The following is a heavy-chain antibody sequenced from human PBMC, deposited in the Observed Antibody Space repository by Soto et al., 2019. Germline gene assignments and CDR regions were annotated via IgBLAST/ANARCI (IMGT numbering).Heavy chain of an antibody. CDR3: SRGGHITVVTASFDF. Sequence: QAQLVQSGAEVKKPGSSVKVSCKASENTFSSYYLHWVRQAPGQGLEWMGMIHPSGGGATYAQKLLGRVDMTRDPSTSTVFMELSSLRSEDTAIYYCSRGGHITVVTASFDFWGQGTLVTVSS. J-gene: IGHJ4*02. CDR1: ENTFSSYY. V-gene: IGHV1-46*03. CDR2: IHPSGGGA. D-gene: IGHD2-21*02.